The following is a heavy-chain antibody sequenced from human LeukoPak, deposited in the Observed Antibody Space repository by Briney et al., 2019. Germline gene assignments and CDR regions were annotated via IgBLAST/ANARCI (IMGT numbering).Heavy chain of an antibody. CDR1: GFTFSSYS. Sequence: GGSLRLSCAASGFTFSSYSMNWVRQAPGKGLEWVSSISSSSSYIYYADSVKGRFTISRDNAKNSLYLQMNSLRAEDTAVYYCAKAGHYYDSSGYHWGQGTLVTVSS. CDR2: ISSSSSYI. D-gene: IGHD3-22*01. CDR3: AKAGHYYDSSGYH. V-gene: IGHV3-21*04. J-gene: IGHJ4*02.